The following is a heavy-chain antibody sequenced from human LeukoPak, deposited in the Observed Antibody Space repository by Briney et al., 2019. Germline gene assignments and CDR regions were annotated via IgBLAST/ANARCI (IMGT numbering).Heavy chain of an antibody. CDR2: IYTSGST. V-gene: IGHV4-4*09. Sequence: SETLSLTCTVSGGSISSYYWSWIRQPPGKGLEWIGYIYTSGSTNYNPSLKSRVTISVDTSKNQFSLKLSSVTAADTAVYYCARRKEIVRAVAGNSYYYYYMDVWGKGTTVTVSS. CDR1: GGSISSYY. J-gene: IGHJ6*03. D-gene: IGHD6-13*01. CDR3: ARRKEIVRAVAGNSYYYYYMDV.